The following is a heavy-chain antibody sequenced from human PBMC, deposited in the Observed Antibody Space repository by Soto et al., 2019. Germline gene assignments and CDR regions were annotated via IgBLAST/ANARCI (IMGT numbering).Heavy chain of an antibody. CDR3: ARDYDSSGYPRYYFDY. J-gene: IGHJ4*02. CDR1: GFTFSSYG. D-gene: IGHD3-22*01. V-gene: IGHV3-33*01. CDR2: IWYDGSNK. Sequence: QVQLVESGGGVVQPGRSLRPSCAASGFTFSSYGMHWVRQAPGKGLEWVAVIWYDGSNKYYADSVKGRFTISRDNSKNTLYLKMNSLRAEDTAVYYCARDYDSSGYPRYYFDYWGQGTLVTVSS.